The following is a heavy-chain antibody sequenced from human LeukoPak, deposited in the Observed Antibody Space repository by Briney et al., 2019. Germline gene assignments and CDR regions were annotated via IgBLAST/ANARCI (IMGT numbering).Heavy chain of an antibody. Sequence: APVKVSCKASGGTFSSYAISWVRQAPGQGLEWMGGIIPIFGTANYAQKFQGRVTITADESTSTAYMELSSLRSEDTAVYYCARGGGDYYDSSGSNDYWGQGTLVTVSS. CDR2: IIPIFGTA. CDR3: ARGGGDYYDSSGSNDY. J-gene: IGHJ4*02. D-gene: IGHD3-22*01. CDR1: GGTFSSYA. V-gene: IGHV1-69*13.